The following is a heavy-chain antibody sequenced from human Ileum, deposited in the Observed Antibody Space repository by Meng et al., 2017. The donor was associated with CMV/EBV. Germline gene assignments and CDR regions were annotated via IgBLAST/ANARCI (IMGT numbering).Heavy chain of an antibody. J-gene: IGHJ4*02. CDR1: GFSPSTSGEG. D-gene: IGHD1-26*01. V-gene: IGHV2-5*02. Sequence: QLTVQESCPPLRHTTKPLALTCSFSGFSPSTSGEGVGWIRQHPGKALEWLALIYRGDDKRYSPSLNSRLTIAKDTSKNEVVLTLTNMGPIDTGTYYCAHFVGGYYPSSPDYWGQGTLVTVSS. CDR2: IYRGDDK. CDR3: AHFVGGYYPSSPDY.